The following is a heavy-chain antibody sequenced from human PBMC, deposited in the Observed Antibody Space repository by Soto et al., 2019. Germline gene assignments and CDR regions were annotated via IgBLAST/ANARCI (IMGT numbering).Heavy chain of an antibody. V-gene: IGHV4-34*01. CDR3: ARGSDYGDYE. J-gene: IGHJ4*02. D-gene: IGHD4-17*01. Sequence: QVQLQQWGAGLLRPSETLSLTCSVYGGSFIGYYWSWIRQPPGKGLEWIGEINHGGSTIYNPSLKRRVTMSVDTSKNQFSLNLNSVTAADTAMYYGARGSDYGDYEWGQGTRVTVSS. CDR1: GGSFIGYY. CDR2: INHGGST.